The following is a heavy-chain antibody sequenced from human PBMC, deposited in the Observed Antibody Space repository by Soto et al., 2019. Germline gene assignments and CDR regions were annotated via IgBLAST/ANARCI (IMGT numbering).Heavy chain of an antibody. D-gene: IGHD3-16*01. J-gene: IGHJ6*02. CDR1: GGTFSSYA. CDR3: ARDWDYYYGMDV. V-gene: IGHV1-69*13. CDR2: IIPIFGTA. Sequence: SVKVSCKASGGTFSSYAISWVRQAPGQGLEWMGGIIPIFGTANYAQKFQGRVTITADESTSTAYMELSSLRSEDTAVYYCARDWDYYYGMDVWGQGTTVTVPS.